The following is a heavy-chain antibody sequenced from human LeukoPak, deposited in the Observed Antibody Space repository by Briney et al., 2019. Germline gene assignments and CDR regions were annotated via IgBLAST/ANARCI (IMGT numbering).Heavy chain of an antibody. V-gene: IGHV1-46*01. Sequence: ASVNVSCKASGYTFTSYYMHWVRQAPGQGLEWMGIINPSGGSTSYAQKFQGRVTTTRDMSTSTVYMELSSLRSEDTAVDYCARAEVFWGYGANAFDIWGQGTMVTVSS. CDR2: INPSGGST. CDR1: GYTFTSYY. J-gene: IGHJ3*02. D-gene: IGHD4-17*01. CDR3: ARAEVFWGYGANAFDI.